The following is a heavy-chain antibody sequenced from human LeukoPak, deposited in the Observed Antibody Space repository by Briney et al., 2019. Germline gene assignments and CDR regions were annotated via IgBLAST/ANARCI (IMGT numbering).Heavy chain of an antibody. V-gene: IGHV3-53*01. J-gene: IGHJ3*02. CDR3: ARGGSGLYSVSSAFDI. Sequence: GGSLRLSCAASGFTVSSNYMSWVRQAPAQGLEWVSIIYSVGSTYYADSVKGRFTISRNNSKNTLYLQMNTLRAEETDIYYCARGGSGLYSVSSAFDIWGQGTMVTVSS. CDR2: IYSVGST. CDR1: GFTVSSNY. D-gene: IGHD5/OR15-5a*01.